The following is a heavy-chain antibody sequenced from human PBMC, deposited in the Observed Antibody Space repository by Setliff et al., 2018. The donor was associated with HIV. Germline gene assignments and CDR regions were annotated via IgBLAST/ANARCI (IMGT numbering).Heavy chain of an antibody. Sequence: PGGSLRLSCAASGFTFSSYAMSWVRQAPGKGLEWVANIKQDGSEKYYVDSVKGRFTISRDNSKNTLYLQMNSLRAEDTAVYYCAKDTLGSGSYYNAVDYWGQGTLVTVSS. V-gene: IGHV3-7*03. CDR2: IKQDGSEK. D-gene: IGHD3-10*01. J-gene: IGHJ4*02. CDR3: AKDTLGSGSYYNAVDY. CDR1: GFTFSSYA.